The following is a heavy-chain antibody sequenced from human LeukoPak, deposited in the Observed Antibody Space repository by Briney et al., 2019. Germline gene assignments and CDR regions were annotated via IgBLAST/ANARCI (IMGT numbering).Heavy chain of an antibody. CDR3: ARDIYSGRDQI. D-gene: IGHD1-26*01. J-gene: IGHJ3*02. CDR1: GFTFSDYY. CDR2: ISGSGSTI. Sequence: GGSLRLSCAASGFTFSDYYMSWIRQAPGKGLEWVSYISGSGSTIYYADSVKGRFTISRDNAKNSLYLQMNSLRAEDTAVYYCARDIYSGRDQIWGQGTMVTVSS. V-gene: IGHV3-11*04.